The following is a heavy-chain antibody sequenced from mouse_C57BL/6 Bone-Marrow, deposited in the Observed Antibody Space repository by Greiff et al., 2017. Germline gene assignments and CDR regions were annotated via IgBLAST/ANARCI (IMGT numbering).Heavy chain of an antibody. CDR1: GYTFTSYT. D-gene: IGHD1-1*01. V-gene: IGHV1-4*01. J-gene: IGHJ3*01. CDR2: INPSSGYT. Sequence: QVQLQQSGAELARPGASVKMSCKASGYTFTSYTMHWVKQRPGPGLEWIGYINPSSGYTKYNQKFKDKATLTADKSSSTAYMQLSSLTSEDSAVYYCARGPLIYYYGSSISRFAYWGQGTLVTVSA. CDR3: ARGPLIYYYGSSISRFAY.